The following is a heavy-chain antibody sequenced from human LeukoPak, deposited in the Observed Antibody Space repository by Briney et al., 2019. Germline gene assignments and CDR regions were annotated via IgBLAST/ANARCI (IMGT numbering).Heavy chain of an antibody. CDR1: GYSFTSYW. D-gene: IGHD6-13*01. CDR2: IYLGDSDT. CDR3: ARGGSSTWYSVDY. Sequence: GESLKISCKGSGYSFTSYWIGWVRQMPGKGLEWMGIIYLGDSDTKYSPSFQGQVTISADKSISTAYLQWSSLKASDTAMYYCARGGSSTWYSVDYWGQGTLVTVSS. J-gene: IGHJ4*02. V-gene: IGHV5-51*01.